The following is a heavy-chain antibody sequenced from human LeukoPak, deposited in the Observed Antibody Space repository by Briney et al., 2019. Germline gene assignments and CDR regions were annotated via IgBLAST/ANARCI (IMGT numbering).Heavy chain of an antibody. V-gene: IGHV3-23*01. Sequence: GGSLRLSCAASGFTYSSHAMNWVHQAPGKVLEWVSAISGRGGSTYYADSVKGRFTISRDNSKNTLYLQMNSLRAEDTAVYYCAKIPDYGDYGIQNNWFDPWGQGTLVTVSS. CDR1: GFTYSSHA. D-gene: IGHD4-17*01. CDR3: AKIPDYGDYGIQNNWFDP. J-gene: IGHJ5*02. CDR2: ISGRGGST.